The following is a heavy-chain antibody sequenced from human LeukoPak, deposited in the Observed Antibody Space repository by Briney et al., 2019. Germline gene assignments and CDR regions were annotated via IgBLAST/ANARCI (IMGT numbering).Heavy chain of an antibody. Sequence: SETLSLTCTVSGVSITSHYWSWIRQPPGKGLEWIGYIYTSGSTNYNPSLKSRVTISVDTSKNQFSLKLSSVTAADTAVYYCARLADSSSSFDYWGQGTLVAVSS. CDR1: GVSITSHY. D-gene: IGHD6-6*01. J-gene: IGHJ4*02. V-gene: IGHV4-4*09. CDR3: ARLADSSSSFDY. CDR2: IYTSGST.